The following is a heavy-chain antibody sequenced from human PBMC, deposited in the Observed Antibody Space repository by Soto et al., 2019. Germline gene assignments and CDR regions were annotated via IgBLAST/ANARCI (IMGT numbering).Heavy chain of an antibody. D-gene: IGHD5-12*01. Sequence: GGLMRHCRAAAGFSFSSFAMRWVIQAPGRGLEWLAVMSYDGNDQYNAKSVKGRFTISRDNSKKTLYLHMNGLSAEDTAVYYCARRRDGYNDNYYYGMDVWGQGTTVTVSS. CDR2: MSYDGNDQ. CDR1: GFSFSSFA. J-gene: IGHJ6*02. CDR3: ARRRDGYNDNYYYGMDV. V-gene: IGHV3-30*14.